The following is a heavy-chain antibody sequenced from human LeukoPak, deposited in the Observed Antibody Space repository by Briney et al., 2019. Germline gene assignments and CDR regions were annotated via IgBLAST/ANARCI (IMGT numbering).Heavy chain of an antibody. D-gene: IGHD3-22*01. CDR2: IYYSGST. J-gene: IGHJ4*02. CDR3: ASSPRGLYDSSGYCRY. Sequence: SETLSLTCTVSGGSISSYYWSWIRQPPGKGLEWIGYIYYSGSTNYNPSLKSRVTISVDTSKNQISLKLSSVTAADTAVYYCASSPRGLYDSSGYCRYWGQGTLVTVSS. V-gene: IGHV4-59*01. CDR1: GGSISSYY.